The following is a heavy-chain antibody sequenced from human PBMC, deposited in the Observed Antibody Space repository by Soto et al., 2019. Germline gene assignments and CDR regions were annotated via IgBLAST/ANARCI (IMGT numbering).Heavy chain of an antibody. Sequence: EVQLLESGGGLVQPGGSLRLSCAASGFPFNNYPLSWVRQAPGKGLEWVATIRNSGGSTAYADSVKGRFSISRDQAKNTVHLQMNSLRVEDTAVYYCAKCDFGDPYWYFDFWGRGTLVTVSS. CDR1: GFPFNNYP. CDR2: IRNSGGST. J-gene: IGHJ2*01. D-gene: IGHD4-17*01. CDR3: AKCDFGDPYWYFDF. V-gene: IGHV3-23*01.